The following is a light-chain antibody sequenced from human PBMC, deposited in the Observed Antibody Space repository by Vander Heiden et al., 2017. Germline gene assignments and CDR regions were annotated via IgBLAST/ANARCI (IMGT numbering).Light chain of an antibody. V-gene: IGLV1-44*01. Sequence: QSVLTQPPSASGTPGQRVTISCSGSSSNIGSNTVNWYQQLPGTAPNLLIYSNNQRHSGVPDRFSGSKSGTSASLAISGLQSEDEADYYCAAWEDSLNGPVVFGGGTKLTVL. J-gene: IGLJ2*01. CDR2: SNN. CDR1: SSNIGSNT. CDR3: AAWEDSLNGPVV.